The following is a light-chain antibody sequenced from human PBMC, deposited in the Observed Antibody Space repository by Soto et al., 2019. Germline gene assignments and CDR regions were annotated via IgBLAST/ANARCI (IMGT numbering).Light chain of an antibody. CDR2: ASS. J-gene: IGKJ5*01. CDR3: QLYGISPH. V-gene: IGKV3-20*01. CDR1: QSRGSNF. Sequence: EIVLPQSPGTLSLSPGESAPLSCKTSQSRGSNFLAWYQHKPGQAPRLLIYASSNRATGIPDRFSGSASGTDFTLTINRLEPEDFAVYYCQLYGISPHVGQGTRLEIK.